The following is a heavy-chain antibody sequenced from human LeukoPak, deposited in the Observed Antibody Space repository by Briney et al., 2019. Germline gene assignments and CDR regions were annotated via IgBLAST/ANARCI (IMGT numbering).Heavy chain of an antibody. CDR1: GGSISSSTYY. Sequence: SETLSLTCTVSGGSISSSTYYWGWIRQPPGKGLEWIGSIYYSGSTYYNPSLKSRVTISVDTSKNQFSLKLSSVTAADTAVYYYARQDYYYDSSGYSIDAFDSWGQGTMVTVSS. J-gene: IGHJ3*02. D-gene: IGHD3-22*01. CDR2: IYYSGST. CDR3: ARQDYYYDSSGYSIDAFDS. V-gene: IGHV4-39*01.